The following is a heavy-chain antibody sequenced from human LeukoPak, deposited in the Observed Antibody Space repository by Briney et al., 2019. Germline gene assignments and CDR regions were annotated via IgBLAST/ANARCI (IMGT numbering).Heavy chain of an antibody. J-gene: IGHJ5*02. CDR3: TGSGSYRNWFDP. CDR1: GFTFSSYS. CDR2: ISSSRSYI. D-gene: IGHD3-10*01. Sequence: GGSLRLSCAASGFTFSSYSMNWVRQAPGKGLEWVSCISSSRSYIYYADSVKGRLTSSRDNAKNSLYLQMNSLGAADTAVYYCTGSGSYRNWFDPWGQGTLVTVSS. V-gene: IGHV3-21*01.